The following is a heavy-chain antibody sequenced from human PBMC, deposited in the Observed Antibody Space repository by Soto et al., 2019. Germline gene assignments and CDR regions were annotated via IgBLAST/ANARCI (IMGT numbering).Heavy chain of an antibody. CDR2: TIPVFDTA. J-gene: IGHJ3*02. CDR1: GGTLSDHG. V-gene: IGHV1-69*06. Sequence: QVQLEQSGAEVKKPGSSVKVSCKASGGTLSDHGVSWLRQAPGQGLEWVGGTIPVFDTAKYAQKFQSRVTIAADKSTNIAYMELSSLRSEDTAFYYCARGVYGSGNYYTGPSAFDIWGQGTMVIVSS. CDR3: ARGVYGSGNYYTGPSAFDI. D-gene: IGHD3-10*01.